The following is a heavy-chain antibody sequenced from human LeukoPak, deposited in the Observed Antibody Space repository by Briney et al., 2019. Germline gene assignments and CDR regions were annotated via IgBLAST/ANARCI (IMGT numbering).Heavy chain of an antibody. J-gene: IGHJ4*02. CDR1: GGSFSGYY. D-gene: IGHD3-22*01. V-gene: IGHV4-34*01. CDR3: ARHNYDSSGYYYEFDY. Sequence: SETLSLTCALYGGSFSGYYWSWIRQPPGKGLEWIGEINHSGSTNYNPSLKSRVTISVDTSKNQFSLKLSSVTAADTAVYYCARHNYDSSGYYYEFDYWGQGTLVTVSS. CDR2: INHSGST.